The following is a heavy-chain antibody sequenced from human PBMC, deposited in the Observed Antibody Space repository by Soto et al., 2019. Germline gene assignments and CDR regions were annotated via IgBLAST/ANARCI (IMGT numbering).Heavy chain of an antibody. CDR3: ARADGLGYCNGNSCFTL. V-gene: IGHV3-48*01. J-gene: IGHJ4*02. CDR1: GFIFSSCK. CDR2: ITGSSGTI. Sequence: GGSLRLSCAASGFIFSSCKMSWVRQAPGKGLEWVADITGSSGTIHYADSVKGRFTISRDNAKNSLYLQMNSLRAEDSALYYCARADGLGYCNGNSCFTLWGQGT. D-gene: IGHD2-15*01.